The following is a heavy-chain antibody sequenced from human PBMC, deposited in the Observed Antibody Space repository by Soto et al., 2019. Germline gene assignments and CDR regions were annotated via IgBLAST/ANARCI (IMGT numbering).Heavy chain of an antibody. V-gene: IGHV4-39*01. D-gene: IGHD3-10*01. CDR1: GGSISSSSYY. J-gene: IGHJ4*02. CDR2: IYYSGST. Sequence: ETLSLTCTVSGGSISSSSYYWGWIRQPPGKGLEWIGSIYYSGSTYYNPSLKSRVTISVDTSKNQFSLKLSSVTAADTAVYYCARPGNYGSGSYLYYLDYWGQGTLVTVYS. CDR3: ARPGNYGSGSYLYYLDY.